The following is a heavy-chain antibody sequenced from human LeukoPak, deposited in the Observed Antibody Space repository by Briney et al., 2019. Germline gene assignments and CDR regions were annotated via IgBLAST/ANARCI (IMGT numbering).Heavy chain of an antibody. V-gene: IGHV3-30*03. CDR2: ISYDGSNK. J-gene: IGHJ4*02. CDR1: GCTFSSYG. D-gene: IGHD4-17*01. CDR3: ARVDYGDYGFDY. Sequence: GRSLRLSCAASGCTFSSYGMHWVRQAPGKGLEWVAVISYDGSNKYYADSVKGRFTISRDNSKNTLYLQMNSLRAEDTAVYYCARVDYGDYGFDYWGQGTLVTVSS.